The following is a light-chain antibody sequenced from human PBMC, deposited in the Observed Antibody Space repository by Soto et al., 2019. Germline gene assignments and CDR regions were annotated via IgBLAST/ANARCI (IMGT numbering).Light chain of an antibody. J-gene: IGLJ1*01. CDR3: SSYAGNNSYV. Sequence: QSALTQPPSASGSPGQSVTISCTGTSSDVGAYKFVSWYRQNPGKAPKLIIYDVTKRPTGVPDRFSGSKSGNTASLTVSVLQAEDEADYYCSSYAGNNSYVFGSGTKLTVL. CDR1: SSDVGAYKF. CDR2: DVT. V-gene: IGLV2-8*01.